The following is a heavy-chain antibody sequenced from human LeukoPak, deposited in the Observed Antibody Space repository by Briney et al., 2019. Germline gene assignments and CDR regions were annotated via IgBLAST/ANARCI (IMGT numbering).Heavy chain of an antibody. CDR3: ARENPHGSWRGGFDGY. CDR1: GFTFSSYS. V-gene: IGHV3-21*01. D-gene: IGHD6-13*01. J-gene: IGHJ4*02. Sequence: KPGRSLRLSCAASGFTFSSYSMNWVRQAPGKGLEWVSSISSSSSCIYYADSVKGRFTISRDNAKNSLYLQMNSLRAEDTAVYYCARENPHGSWRGGFDGYWGQGTLVTVSS. CDR2: ISSSSSCI.